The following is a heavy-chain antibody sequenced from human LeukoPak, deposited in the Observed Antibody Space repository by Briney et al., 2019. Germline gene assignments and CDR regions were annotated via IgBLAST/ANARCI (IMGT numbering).Heavy chain of an antibody. Sequence: SETLSLTCTVSGGSPTNYYWIWIRQPPGKGLEWIGYIYYNGSSNSNPSLKSRVGLSIDTSKNQFSLKVNSMTPRDAAVYYCARVSSTGGLAYWGQGTLVTVSS. J-gene: IGHJ4*02. V-gene: IGHV4-59*08. CDR2: IYYNGSS. CDR1: GGSPTNYY. CDR3: ARVSSTGGLAY. D-gene: IGHD1-1*01.